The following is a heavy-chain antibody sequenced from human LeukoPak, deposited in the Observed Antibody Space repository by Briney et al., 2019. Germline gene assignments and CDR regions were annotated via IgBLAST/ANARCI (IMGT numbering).Heavy chain of an antibody. J-gene: IGHJ4*02. CDR3: AKAYGYCTITSCSHEEFDY. V-gene: IGHV3-30*18. CDR1: GFTFSNYG. Sequence: PGGSLRLSCAASGFTFSNYGMHWVRQAPGKGLEWVAVISYDGGNKYYADSVKGRFAISRDNSKNTLYLQMNSLRAEDTAVYYCAKAYGYCTITSCSHEEFDYWGQGTLVTVSS. CDR2: ISYDGGNK. D-gene: IGHD2-2*01.